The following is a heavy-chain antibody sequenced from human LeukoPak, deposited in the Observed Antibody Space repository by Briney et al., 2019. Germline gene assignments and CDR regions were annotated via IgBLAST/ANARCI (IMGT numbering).Heavy chain of an antibody. J-gene: IGHJ4*02. CDR3: ARQTGDYPDFDY. Sequence: GGSLRFSCAASGFTFSSYSMNWVRQAPGKGLEWVSSISSSSSYIYYADSVKGRFTISRDNAKNSLYLQMNSLRAEDTAVYYCARQTGDYPDFDYWGQGTVVPVSS. CDR2: ISSSSSYI. CDR1: GFTFSSYS. V-gene: IGHV3-21*01. D-gene: IGHD7-27*01.